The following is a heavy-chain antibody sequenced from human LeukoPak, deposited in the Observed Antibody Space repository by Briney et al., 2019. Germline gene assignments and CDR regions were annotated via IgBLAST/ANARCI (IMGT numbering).Heavy chain of an antibody. CDR1: GGSISSYY. CDR3: ARDRWAQGAGTHY. D-gene: IGHD6-13*01. V-gene: IGHV4-59*01. Sequence: PSQTLSLTCTVSGGSISSYYWSWIRQPPGKGLEWIGYIYYSGSTNYNPSLKSRVTISVDTSENQFSLKLSSVTAADTAVYHCARDRWAQGAGTHYWGQGTLVTVSS. J-gene: IGHJ4*02. CDR2: IYYSGST.